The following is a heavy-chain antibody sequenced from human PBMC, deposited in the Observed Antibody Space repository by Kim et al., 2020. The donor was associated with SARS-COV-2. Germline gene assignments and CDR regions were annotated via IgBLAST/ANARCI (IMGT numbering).Heavy chain of an antibody. V-gene: IGHV7-4-1*02. Sequence: ASVKVSCKASGYTFTSYAINWVRQAPGQGLEWMGWINTNTGNPTYAQGFTGRFVFSLDTSVSTAYLQISSLKAEDTAVYYCARDVLMITFGGVIVIPSWFDPWGQGTLVTVSS. CDR2: INTNTGNP. D-gene: IGHD3-16*02. J-gene: IGHJ5*02. CDR1: GYTFTSYA. CDR3: ARDVLMITFGGVIVIPSWFDP.